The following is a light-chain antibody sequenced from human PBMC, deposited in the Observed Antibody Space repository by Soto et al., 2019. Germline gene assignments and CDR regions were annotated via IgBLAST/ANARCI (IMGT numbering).Light chain of an antibody. V-gene: IGKV1-9*01. CDR1: QGISTD. CDR2: AAS. J-gene: IGKJ5*01. Sequence: IQLTQFPSSLSASLGDRVTITCRASQGISTDLAWYQQKPGKAPNRLIYAASTLQSGVPSRFSGSGSGTDCTLTISSLQPEDFATYYCQQLNIYPISFGQGTRLEI. CDR3: QQLNIYPIS.